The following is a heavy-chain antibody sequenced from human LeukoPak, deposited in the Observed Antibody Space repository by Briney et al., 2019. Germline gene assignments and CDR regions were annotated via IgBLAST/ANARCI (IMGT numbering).Heavy chain of an antibody. CDR2: ISGSGGST. Sequence: GGSLRLSCAASGFTFSSYAMSWVRQAPGKGLEWVSAISGSGGSTYYADSVKGRFTISRDNYKNTLYLQMNSLRAEDTAVYYCATSGYDEYYFDYWGQGTLVTVSS. CDR3: ATSGYDEYYFDY. V-gene: IGHV3-23*01. D-gene: IGHD5-12*01. CDR1: GFTFSSYA. J-gene: IGHJ4*02.